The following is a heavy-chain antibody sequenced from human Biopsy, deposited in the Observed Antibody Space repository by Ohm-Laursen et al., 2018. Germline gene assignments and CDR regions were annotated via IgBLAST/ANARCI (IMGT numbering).Heavy chain of an antibody. J-gene: IGHJ4*02. V-gene: IGHV4-59*11. CDR2: ISYTGYT. Sequence: GTLSLTCAVSGGSFTGHYWSWIRQPPGRGLEWIGHISYTGYTSYNASLKSRVTISVDTSRNHFSLRLSSLTAADTAVYYCARGSNDFGGLYFPRWGQGTLLTVSS. CDR1: GGSFTGHY. CDR3: ARGSNDFGGLYFPR. D-gene: IGHD4-23*01.